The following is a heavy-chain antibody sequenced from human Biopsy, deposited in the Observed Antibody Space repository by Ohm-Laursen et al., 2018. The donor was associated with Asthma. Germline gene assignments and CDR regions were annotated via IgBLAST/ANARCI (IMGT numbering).Heavy chain of an antibody. CDR3: ARGVDRVTGLLDHFDS. V-gene: IGHV4-61*08. CDR2: VYYSGST. CDR1: GGSINIGDYY. D-gene: IGHD2-21*02. Sequence: TLSLTCTVSGGSINIGDYYWSWIRQPPGKGLESIGHVYYSGSTNYNPSLKSRVTISIDASKNQFSLKLTSVTAADTAVYYCARGVDRVTGLLDHFDSWGQVTLVTVSS. J-gene: IGHJ4*02.